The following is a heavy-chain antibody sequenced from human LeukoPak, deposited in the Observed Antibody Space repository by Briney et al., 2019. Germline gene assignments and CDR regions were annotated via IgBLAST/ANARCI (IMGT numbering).Heavy chain of an antibody. V-gene: IGHV4-59*08. CDR1: GGSISTYY. J-gene: IGHJ6*02. Sequence: PSETLSLTCTVSGGSISTYYWSWIRQPPGKGLEWIGYIYYTGSTNYNPSLQSRVTISVGMSKSQFSLRLSSVTAADTAVYYCARQGYCGGGSCYIKLWGQGTTVTVSS. D-gene: IGHD2-15*01. CDR3: ARQGYCGGGSCYIKL. CDR2: IYYTGST.